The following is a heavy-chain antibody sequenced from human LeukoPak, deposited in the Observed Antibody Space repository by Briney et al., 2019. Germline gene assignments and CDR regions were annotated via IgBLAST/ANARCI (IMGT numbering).Heavy chain of an antibody. J-gene: IGHJ4*02. D-gene: IGHD3-22*01. Sequence: GGSLRLSCTASGFAFNNYAMSWVRQAPGKGLEWVSAIGGSGGSTYYADSVKGRLTISRDNSKNTLYLQMNSLRADDTAVYYCAKSRARRDGSSGSVDCWGQGTLVTVSS. CDR1: GFAFNNYA. CDR2: IGGSGGST. CDR3: AKSRARRDGSSGSVDC. V-gene: IGHV3-23*01.